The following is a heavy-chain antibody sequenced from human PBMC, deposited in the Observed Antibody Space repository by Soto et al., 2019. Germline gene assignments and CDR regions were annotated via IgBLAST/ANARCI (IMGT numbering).Heavy chain of an antibody. V-gene: IGHV3-33*01. CDR1: GFTFSSYG. CDR3: ARNPQPTDFWSGYYYYYGMDV. J-gene: IGHJ6*02. D-gene: IGHD3-3*01. CDR2: IWYDGSNK. Sequence: XGSLRLSCAASGFTFSSYGMHWVRQAPGKGLEWVAVIWYDGSNKYYADSVKGRFTISRDNSKNTLYLQMNSLRAEDTAVYYCARNPQPTDFWSGYYYYYGMDVWGQGTTVTVSS.